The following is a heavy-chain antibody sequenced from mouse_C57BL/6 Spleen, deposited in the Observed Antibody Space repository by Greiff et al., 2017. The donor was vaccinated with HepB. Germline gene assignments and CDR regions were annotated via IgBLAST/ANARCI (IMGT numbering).Heavy chain of an antibody. CDR1: GYTFTDYE. CDR3: NRKDYGRTYFDY. J-gene: IGHJ2*01. V-gene: IGHV1-15*01. CDR2: IDPETGGT. D-gene: IGHD1-1*01. Sequence: QVQLQQSGAELVRPGASVTLSCKASGYTFTDYEMHWVKQTPVHGLEWIGAIDPETGGTAYNQKFKGKAILTADKSSSTAYMELRSLTSEDSAVYYCNRKDYGRTYFDYWGQGTTLTVSS.